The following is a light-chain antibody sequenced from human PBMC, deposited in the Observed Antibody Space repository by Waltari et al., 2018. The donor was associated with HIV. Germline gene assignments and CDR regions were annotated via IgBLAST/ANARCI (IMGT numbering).Light chain of an antibody. CDR1: QSISSW. V-gene: IGKV1-5*03. CDR2: KAS. CDR3: LQYNTYSRT. Sequence: DIQMTQSPSTLSASVGDRVTITCRASQSISSWLAWYQPKPGKAPKLLIYKASNLESGVPSRFSGSGSGTEFTLTISGLQPDDFATYYCLQYNTYSRTFGQGTRVEIK. J-gene: IGKJ1*01.